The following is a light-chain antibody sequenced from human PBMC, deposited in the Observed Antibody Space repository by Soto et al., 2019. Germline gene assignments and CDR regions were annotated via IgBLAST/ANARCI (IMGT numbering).Light chain of an antibody. CDR1: QSVSSY. Sequence: EIVLTQSPATLSLSPGERATLSCRASQSVSSYLAWYQQKPGQPPRLLIYDASNSATGLPVRFSGSGSGTYFTITISILQPEDFAYYYCQHRSKWLRTFGPGTKVEIK. V-gene: IGKV3-11*01. CDR3: QHRSKWLRT. CDR2: DAS. J-gene: IGKJ3*01.